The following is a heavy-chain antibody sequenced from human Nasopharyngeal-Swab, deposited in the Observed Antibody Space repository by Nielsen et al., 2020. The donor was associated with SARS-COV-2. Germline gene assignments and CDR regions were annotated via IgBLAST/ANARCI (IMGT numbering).Heavy chain of an antibody. V-gene: IGHV3-23*01. D-gene: IGHD1-7*01. J-gene: IGHJ4*02. CDR2: ISGSGDTT. CDR1: GFTFSSYA. CDR3: AKALERELPRYSDF. Sequence: GESLKISCAASGFTFSSYAMSWVRQAPGKGLEWVSIISGSGDTTYWADSVNDRFSISRDNTKNTLYLQMNSLRVEDTALYYCAKALERELPRYSDFWGQGTLVTVSS.